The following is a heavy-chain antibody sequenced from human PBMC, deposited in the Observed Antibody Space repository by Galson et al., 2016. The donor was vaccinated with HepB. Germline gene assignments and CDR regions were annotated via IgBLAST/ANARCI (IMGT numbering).Heavy chain of an antibody. V-gene: IGHV4-34*01. J-gene: IGHJ5*01. Sequence: LSLTCAVYGGSFSGYYWSWIRQPPGKGLEWIGEIYHSGSTNYNPSLKRRVTISVDTSKNQFSLKLRSVTAADTAVYYCARVRCNGVTCHSRFDSWGQGTLVTVSS. CDR3: ARVRCNGVTCHSRFDS. D-gene: IGHD2-15*01. CDR2: IYHSGST. CDR1: GGSFSGYY.